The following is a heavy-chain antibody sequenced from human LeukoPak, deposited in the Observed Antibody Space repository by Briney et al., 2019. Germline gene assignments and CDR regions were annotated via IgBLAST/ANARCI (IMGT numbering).Heavy chain of an antibody. CDR1: GFTFSSYA. CDR3: ARDDMLERPSFDI. V-gene: IGHV3-30-3*01. Sequence: GGSLRLSCAASGFTFSSYAMHWVRQAPGKGLEWVAVISYDGSNKYYADSVKGRFTISRDNSKNTLYLQMNSLKAEDTAVYYCARDDMLERPSFDIWGQGTVVTVSS. D-gene: IGHD1-1*01. J-gene: IGHJ3*02. CDR2: ISYDGSNK.